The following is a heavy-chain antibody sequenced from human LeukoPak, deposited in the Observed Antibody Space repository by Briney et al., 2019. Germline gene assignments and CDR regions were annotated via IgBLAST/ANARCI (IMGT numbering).Heavy chain of an antibody. CDR2: IRYDGSNK. D-gene: IGHD3-16*01. Sequence: SGGSLRLSCAASGLTFSSYGMHWVRQAPGKGLEWVAFIRYDGSNKYYADSVKGRFTISRDNSKNTLYLQMNSLRAEDTAVYYCAKDNYPPDYITDGGYAFDIWGQGTMVTVSS. V-gene: IGHV3-30*02. J-gene: IGHJ3*02. CDR1: GLTFSSYG. CDR3: AKDNYPPDYITDGGYAFDI.